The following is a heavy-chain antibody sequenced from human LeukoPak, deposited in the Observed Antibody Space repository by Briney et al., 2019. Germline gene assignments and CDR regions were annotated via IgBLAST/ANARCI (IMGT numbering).Heavy chain of an antibody. J-gene: IGHJ4*02. CDR1: GFTFSGYW. V-gene: IGHV3-53*01. CDR2: IYSGGST. Sequence: GGSLRLSCAASGFTFSGYWMHWVRQAPGKGLEWVSVIYSGGSTHYADSVKGGFTISRDNSKNTLYLQMNSLRAEDTAVYYCAKDRERGYYDSSGYYNWGQGTLVTVSS. D-gene: IGHD3-22*01. CDR3: AKDRERGYYDSSGYYN.